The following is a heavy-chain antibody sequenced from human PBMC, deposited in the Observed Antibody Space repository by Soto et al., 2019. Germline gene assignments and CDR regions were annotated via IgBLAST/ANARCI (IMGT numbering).Heavy chain of an antibody. J-gene: IGHJ5*02. D-gene: IGHD3-22*01. CDR2: IYYSGST. CDR3: AREGYSYDSSGYSVTWSAP. Sequence: TCPFSGVSISSGSDYWSCIRQPPDKGLEWIGYIYYSGSTYYNPSLKSRVTISVDTSKNQFSLKLSSVTAADTAVYYCAREGYSYDSSGYSVTWSAPRGKGTLVTVFS. V-gene: IGHV4-30-4*01. CDR1: GVSISSGSDY.